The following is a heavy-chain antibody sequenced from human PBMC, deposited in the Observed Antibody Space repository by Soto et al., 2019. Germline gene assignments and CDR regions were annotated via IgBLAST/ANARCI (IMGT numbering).Heavy chain of an antibody. CDR2: ISGVGGST. CDR1: GFTFSSYA. Sequence: GGSLRLSCAASGFTFSSYAMSWVRQAPGEGLEWVSDISGVGGSTYYADSVKGRFTISRDNSKNTLYLQMNSVRTEDTAVYYCAKAEYSSSAARPPFDPWGQGTLVTVSS. D-gene: IGHD6-6*01. CDR3: AKAEYSSSAARPPFDP. V-gene: IGHV3-23*01. J-gene: IGHJ5*02.